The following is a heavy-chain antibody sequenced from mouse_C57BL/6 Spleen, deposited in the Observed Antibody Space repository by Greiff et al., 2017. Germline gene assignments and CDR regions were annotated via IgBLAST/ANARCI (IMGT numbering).Heavy chain of an antibody. J-gene: IGHJ4*01. Sequence: EVQLQQSVAELVRPGASVKLSCTASGFNIKNTYMHWVKQRPEQGLEWIGRIDPANGNTKYAPKFQGKATITADTSSNTAYLQLSSLTSEDTAIYYCASDITTVPEDYYAMDYWGQGTSVTVSS. V-gene: IGHV14-3*01. D-gene: IGHD1-1*01. CDR1: GFNIKNTY. CDR2: IDPANGNT. CDR3: ASDITTVPEDYYAMDY.